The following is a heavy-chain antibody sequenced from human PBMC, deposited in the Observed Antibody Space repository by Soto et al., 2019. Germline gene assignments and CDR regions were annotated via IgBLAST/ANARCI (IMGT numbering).Heavy chain of an antibody. CDR3: ASVSSGHDY. CDR2: ISSSSTTI. D-gene: IGHD6-19*01. J-gene: IGHJ4*02. Sequence: EVPLVESGGGLVQPGGSLRLSCAASGFTFSSCSMNWVRQAPGKGLEWVSYISSSSTTIFYAGSVKGRITISGDNAKNSPYLQTNSLSDEDTAVYYRASVSSGHDYWGQGALVTVSS. V-gene: IGHV3-48*02. CDR1: GFTFSSCS.